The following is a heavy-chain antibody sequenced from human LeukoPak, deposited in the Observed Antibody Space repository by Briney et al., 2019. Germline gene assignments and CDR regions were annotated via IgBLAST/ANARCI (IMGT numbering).Heavy chain of an antibody. CDR3: ARPGNCSSTSCYEYYFDY. CDR1: GGTFSSYA. J-gene: IGHJ4*02. CDR2: IIPIFGTA. Sequence: SVKVSCKASGGTFSSYAISWVRQAPGQGLEWMGGIIPIFGTANYAQKFQGRVTITADESTSTAYMELSSLRSEDTAVYYCARPGNCSSTSCYEYYFDYWGQGTLVTVSS. D-gene: IGHD2-2*01. V-gene: IGHV1-69*01.